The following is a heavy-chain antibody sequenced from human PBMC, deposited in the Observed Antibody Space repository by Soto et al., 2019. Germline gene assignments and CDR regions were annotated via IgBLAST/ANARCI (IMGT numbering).Heavy chain of an antibody. V-gene: IGHV4-31*03. CDR1: GGSISSGGYY. CDR3: ASGRRPYYDFWSGPPHYYYYGMDV. Sequence: PSETLSLTCTVSGGSISSGGYYWSWIRPHPGKGLEWIGYIYYSGSTYYNPSLKSRVTISVDTSKNQFSLKLSSVTAADTAVYYCASGRRPYYDFWSGPPHYYYYGMDVWGQGTTVTVSS. D-gene: IGHD3-3*01. CDR2: IYYSGST. J-gene: IGHJ6*02.